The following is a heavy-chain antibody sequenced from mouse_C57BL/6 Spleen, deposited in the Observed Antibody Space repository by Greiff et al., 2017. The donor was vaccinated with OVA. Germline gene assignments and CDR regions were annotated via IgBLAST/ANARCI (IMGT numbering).Heavy chain of an antibody. CDR2: IFPGDGDT. D-gene: IGHD1-1*01. J-gene: IGHJ1*03. Sequence: QVQLKESGPELVKPGASVKISCKASGYAFSSSWMNWVKQRPGKGLEWIGRIFPGDGDTNYNGKFKGKATLTADKSSSTAYMQLSSLTSEDSAVYVCARRDYYGSRGYCDVWGTGTTVTVSS. CDR1: GYAFSSSW. CDR3: ARRDYYGSRGYCDV. V-gene: IGHV1-82*01.